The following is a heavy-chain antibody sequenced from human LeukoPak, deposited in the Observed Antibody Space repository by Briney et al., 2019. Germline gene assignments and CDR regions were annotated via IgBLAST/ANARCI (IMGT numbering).Heavy chain of an antibody. V-gene: IGHV3-21*01. D-gene: IGHD3-9*01. CDR2: ISSSSSYI. CDR3: AREGVYYDILTGYPPFDY. CDR1: GFTFSSYS. J-gene: IGHJ4*02. Sequence: GGSLRLSRAASGFTFSSYSMNWVRQAPGKGLEWVSSISSSSSYIYYADSVKGRFTISRDNAKNSLYLQMNSLRAEDTAVYYCAREGVYYDILTGYPPFDYWGQGTLVTVSS.